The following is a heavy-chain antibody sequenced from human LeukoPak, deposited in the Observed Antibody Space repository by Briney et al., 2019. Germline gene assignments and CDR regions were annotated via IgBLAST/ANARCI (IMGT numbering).Heavy chain of an antibody. CDR1: GGTFSSYA. CDR2: IIPIFGTA. D-gene: IGHD3-22*01. CDR3: ARYDSSGSEAFDI. V-gene: IGHV1-69*05. Sequence: ASVKVSCKASGGTFSSYAISWVRQAPGQGLEWMGGIIPIFGTANYAQKFQGRVTITTDESTSTAYMELSSLRSEDTAVYYCARYDSSGSEAFDIWGQGTMVTVSS. J-gene: IGHJ3*02.